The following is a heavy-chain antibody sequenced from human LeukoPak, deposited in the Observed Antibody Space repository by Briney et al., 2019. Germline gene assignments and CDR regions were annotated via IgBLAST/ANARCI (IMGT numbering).Heavy chain of an antibody. Sequence: VASVTVSCKASGYTFTGHYMHWVRQAPGQGLEWMGWINPNSGGTNYAQKFQGWVTMTRDTSISTAYMELSRLRSDDTAVYYCARDSRARSYYYYGMDVWGQETTVTVSS. V-gene: IGHV1-2*04. CDR3: ARDSRARSYYYYGMDV. D-gene: IGHD2/OR15-2a*01. CDR2: INPNSGGT. J-gene: IGHJ6*02. CDR1: GYTFTGHY.